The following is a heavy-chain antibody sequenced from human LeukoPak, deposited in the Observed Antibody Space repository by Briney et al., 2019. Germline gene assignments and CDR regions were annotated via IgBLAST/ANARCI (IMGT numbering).Heavy chain of an antibody. D-gene: IGHD1-7*01. CDR1: GYTFTSYY. J-gene: IGHJ4*02. V-gene: IGHV1-46*01. CDR2: INPSGGST. CDR3: ARDPGITGTTGDY. Sequence: ASVKVSCKASGYTFTSYYMHWVRQAPGQGLEWMGIINPSGGSTSYAQKFQGRVTMTRDTSTSTAYMELRSLRSDDTAVYYCARDPGITGTTGDYWGQGTLVTVSS.